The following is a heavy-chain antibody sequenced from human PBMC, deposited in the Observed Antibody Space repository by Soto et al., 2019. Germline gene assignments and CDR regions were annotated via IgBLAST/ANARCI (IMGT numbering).Heavy chain of an antibody. Sequence: LSLTCAVSGVSVTNGDYYWSWMRQSPGKGLEWIGNIYYSETTSYNPSLNSRLSISIDTSRNQFSLQLTSVTAADTAIYYCARQRRGGYWFDPWGQGTLVTVSS. CDR3: ARQRRGGYWFDP. CDR2: IYYSETT. CDR1: GVSVTNGDYY. V-gene: IGHV4-30-4*01. J-gene: IGHJ5*02.